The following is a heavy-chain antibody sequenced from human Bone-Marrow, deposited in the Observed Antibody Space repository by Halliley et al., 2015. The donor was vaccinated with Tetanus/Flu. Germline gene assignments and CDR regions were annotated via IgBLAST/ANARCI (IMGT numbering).Heavy chain of an antibody. D-gene: IGHD3-16*01. V-gene: IGHV4-39*01. CDR3: GGGKNLLGSYYFDY. J-gene: IGHJ4*02. CDR2: IYYGGNT. Sequence: GASTSTSTYYWGWIRQPPGKGLEWIGSIYYGGNTYYDPSLKSRVTISVDTPKNQFSLNLNSVTAADTAVYYCGGGKNLLGSYYFDYWGQGTLVTVSS. CDR1: GASTSTSTYY.